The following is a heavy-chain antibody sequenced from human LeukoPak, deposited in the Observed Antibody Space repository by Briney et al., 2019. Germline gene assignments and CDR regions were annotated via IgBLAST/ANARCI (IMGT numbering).Heavy chain of an antibody. V-gene: IGHV3-11*06. CDR2: ISGRSSYI. J-gene: IGHJ4*02. CDR1: GFTFSDYY. CDR3: ASPYQSYDYWSAFG. Sequence: AGGSLRLSCAASGFTFSDYYMSWIRQAPGKGLEWVSSISGRSSYIYYADSVKGRFTISRDNAKNSLYLQMNSLRVDDTAVYYCASPYQSYDYWSAFGWGQGTLVTVSS. D-gene: IGHD3-3*01.